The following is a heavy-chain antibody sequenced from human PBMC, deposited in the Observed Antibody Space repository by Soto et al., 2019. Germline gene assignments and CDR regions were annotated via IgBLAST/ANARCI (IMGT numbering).Heavy chain of an antibody. D-gene: IGHD6-13*01. CDR2: IIPIFGTA. CDR3: ASGEQQLVPYGMDV. Sequence: SVKVSCKASGGTFSSYAISWVRQAPGQGLEWMGGIIPIFGTANYAQKFQGRVTITTDESTSTAYMELSSLRSEDTAVYYCASGEQQLVPYGMDVWGQGTTVTVSS. CDR1: GGTFSSYA. J-gene: IGHJ6*02. V-gene: IGHV1-69*05.